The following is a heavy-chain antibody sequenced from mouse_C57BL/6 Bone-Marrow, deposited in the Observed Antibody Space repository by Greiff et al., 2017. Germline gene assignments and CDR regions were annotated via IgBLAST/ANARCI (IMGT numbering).Heavy chain of an antibody. D-gene: IGHD2-1*01. Sequence: EVKVEESGGGLVQPGESLKLSCESNEYEFPSHDMSWVRKTPEKRLELVAAINSDGGSTYYPDTMERRFIISRDNTKKTLYLQMSSLRSEDTALYYGARQGGNYPFAYWGQGTLVTVSA. CDR2: INSDGGST. CDR1: EYEFPSHD. J-gene: IGHJ3*01. CDR3: ARQGGNYPFAY. V-gene: IGHV5-2*03.